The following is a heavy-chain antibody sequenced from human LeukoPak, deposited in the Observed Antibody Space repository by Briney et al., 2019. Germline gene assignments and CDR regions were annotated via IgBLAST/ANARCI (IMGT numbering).Heavy chain of an antibody. J-gene: IGHJ4*02. CDR1: GGSISSGNYY. D-gene: IGHD1-1*01. CDR3: TRERWHPGTFDY. V-gene: IGHV4-61*02. Sequence: SQTLSLICSVSGGSISSGNYYWSWIRQPAGKGMEGTGRIYTSGSTNYNPSLKSRVTMSVDTSKNQFSLEMTYVTAADTAANYSTRERWHPGTFDYWGQGTLVTVSS. CDR2: IYTSGST.